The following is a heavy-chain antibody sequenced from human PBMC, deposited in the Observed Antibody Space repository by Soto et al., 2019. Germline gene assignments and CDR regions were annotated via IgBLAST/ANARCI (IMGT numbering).Heavy chain of an antibody. CDR3: ASVSVVTRVWGVVGVNWFDP. CDR2: VYHTGAT. J-gene: IGHJ5*02. V-gene: IGHV4-30-4*01. Sequence: QVQLQESGPGLVRPSQTLSLTCTVSGASIISLDYYWTWIRQPPGKGLEWIGHVYHTGATYYNPSLEYRAAIPVGASINEVSLKFRSAPAADSVVFSGASVSVVTRVWGVVGVNWFDPWGQGTLVSVSA. D-gene: IGHD3-10*01. CDR1: GASIISLDYY.